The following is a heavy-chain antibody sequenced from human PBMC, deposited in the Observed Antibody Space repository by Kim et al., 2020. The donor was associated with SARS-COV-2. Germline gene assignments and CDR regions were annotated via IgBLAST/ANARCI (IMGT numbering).Heavy chain of an antibody. CDR1: GFNFGEYA. V-gene: IGHV3-49*04. Sequence: GGSLRLSCATSGFNFGEYAINWVRQAPGKGLEWVGFIRGKSYGGTADYAASVKSRSFISRDDSKGTSYLQRTSLKSEDTAVYFCTRSTHLRIFGEAFGFASWGQGSLVT. J-gene: IGHJ1*01. CDR2: IRGKSYGGTA. D-gene: IGHD3-3*01. CDR3: TRSTHLRIFGEAFGFAS.